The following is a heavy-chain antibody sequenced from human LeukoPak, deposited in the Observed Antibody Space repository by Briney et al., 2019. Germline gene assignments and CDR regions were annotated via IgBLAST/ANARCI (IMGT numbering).Heavy chain of an antibody. CDR1: GFTFSSYG. D-gene: IGHD3-9*01. V-gene: IGHV3-30*02. CDR2: IRYDGSNK. J-gene: IGHJ6*03. Sequence: GGSLRLSCAASGFTFSSYGMHWVRQAPGKGLEWVAFIRYDGSNKYYADSVKGRFIISRDNSKNTLYLQMNSLRAEDTAVYYCARGGTYYDILTGLDYYMDVWGKGTTVTISS. CDR3: ARGGTYYDILTGLDYYMDV.